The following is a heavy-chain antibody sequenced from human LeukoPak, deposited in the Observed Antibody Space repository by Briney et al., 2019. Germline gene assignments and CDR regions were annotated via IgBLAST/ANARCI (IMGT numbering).Heavy chain of an antibody. CDR2: IKQDGSEI. J-gene: IGHJ4*02. D-gene: IGHD2-15*01. V-gene: IGHV3-7*03. Sequence: GGSLRLSCAASGSTLSSYWMIWVRQAPGKGLEWVANIKQDGSEISYVDSVKGRFTISRDNAKNSLYLQMNSLRAEDTAVYYCVRGNPFGGYWGQGTLVTVSS. CDR3: VRGNPFGGY. CDR1: GSTLSSYW.